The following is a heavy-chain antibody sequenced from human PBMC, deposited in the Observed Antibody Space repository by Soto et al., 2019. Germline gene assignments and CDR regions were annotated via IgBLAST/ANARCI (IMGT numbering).Heavy chain of an antibody. CDR1: GYTFTSYG. V-gene: IGHV1-18*01. CDR2: ISAYNGNT. J-gene: IGHJ4*02. CDR3: AKASGGGWPYYFDS. Sequence: GASVKVSCKASGYTFTSYGISWVRQAPGQGLEWMGWISAYNGNTNYAQKLQGRVTMTTDTSTSTAYMELRSLRADDSAVYFCAKASGGGWPYYFDSWGQGALVTVSS. D-gene: IGHD2-15*01.